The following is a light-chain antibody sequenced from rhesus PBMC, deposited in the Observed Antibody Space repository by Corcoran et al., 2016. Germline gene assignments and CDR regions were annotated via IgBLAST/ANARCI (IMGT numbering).Light chain of an antibody. CDR1: SSDIGGYNY. J-gene: IGLJ6*01. CDR2: EVS. CDR3: CSYAGSYTFV. V-gene: IGLV2-32*01. Sequence: QAALTQPRSVSGSPGQSVTISCTGTSSDIGGYNYVSWYQQPPGTAPKLMIYEVSKRPSGVSDRFSGSKSGNTASLTISGLQAEDEADYYCCSYAGSYTFVFGSGTKLTVL.